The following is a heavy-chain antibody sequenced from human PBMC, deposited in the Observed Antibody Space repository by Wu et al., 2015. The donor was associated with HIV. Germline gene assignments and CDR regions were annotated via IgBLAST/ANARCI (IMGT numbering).Heavy chain of an antibody. D-gene: IGHD6-19*01. CDR2: ISGYNAKT. Sequence: QVQLVQSGAEVKKPGASVKVSCKASGYTFTSYGITWVRQAPGQGLEWMGWISGYNAKTSYAQNFQDRVTMTRNTSTSTAYMELRSLRSEDTAVYYCASLIAVAGLPWGQGTLVTVSS. CDR1: GYTFTSYG. J-gene: IGHJ4*02. V-gene: IGHV1-18*01. CDR3: ASLIAVAGLP.